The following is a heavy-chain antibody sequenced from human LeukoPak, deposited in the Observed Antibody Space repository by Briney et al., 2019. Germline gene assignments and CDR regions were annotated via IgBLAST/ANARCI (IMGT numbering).Heavy chain of an antibody. CDR1: GFPFSRFA. Sequence: GGSLRLSCAASGFPFSRFAMSWVRQAPGKVLEWVSTISGSGGTTNYADSVKGRFTFSRDNSQNTLYLQMNSLRAEDTAIYYCTKDLPDYGDYIEGYWGQGTLVTVSS. CDR2: ISGSGGTT. CDR3: TKDLPDYGDYIEGY. D-gene: IGHD4-17*01. V-gene: IGHV3-23*01. J-gene: IGHJ4*02.